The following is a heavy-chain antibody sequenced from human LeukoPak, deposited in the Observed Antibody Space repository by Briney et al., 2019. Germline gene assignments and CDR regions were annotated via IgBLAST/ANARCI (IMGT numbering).Heavy chain of an antibody. J-gene: IGHJ4*02. CDR3: ASSSPNYYGSGSYGN. V-gene: IGHV1-8*01. D-gene: IGHD3-10*01. CDR1: GYTFTSYD. CDR2: MNSNSGNT. Sequence: ASVKVSCKASGYTFTSYDINWVRQATGQGREWMGWMNSNSGNTGYAQKFQGRATMTRNTSISTAYMELSSLRSEDTAVYYCASSSPNYYGSGSYGNWGQGTLVTVSS.